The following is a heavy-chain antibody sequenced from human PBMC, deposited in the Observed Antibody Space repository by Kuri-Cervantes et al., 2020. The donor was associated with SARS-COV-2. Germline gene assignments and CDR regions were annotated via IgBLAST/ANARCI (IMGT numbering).Heavy chain of an antibody. V-gene: IGHV3-23*01. J-gene: IGHJ5*02. CDR3: ARVVAAAGRLWFDP. Sequence: GESLKISCEASGFILGSYGMTWVRQAPGKGLQWVSSISAGGGRTDYADSVKGRFTISRDNSKKMVFLQMDKLRDEDAALYYCARVVAAAGRLWFDPWGQGTPVTVS. CDR2: ISAGGGRT. CDR1: GFILGSYG. D-gene: IGHD2-15*01.